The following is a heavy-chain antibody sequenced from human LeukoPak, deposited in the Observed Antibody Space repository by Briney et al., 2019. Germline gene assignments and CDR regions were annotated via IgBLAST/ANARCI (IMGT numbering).Heavy chain of an antibody. J-gene: IGHJ4*02. Sequence: SETLSLTCAVYGGSFSDYYWSWIRQPPGKGLKWIGEINHSGSTNYNPSLKSRVTISVGMSRNQFSLRLSSVTAADTAVYYCARHRTRSMTMVRGVMSPFDYWGQGTLVTVSS. CDR2: INHSGST. D-gene: IGHD3-10*01. CDR1: GGSFSDYY. V-gene: IGHV4-34*01. CDR3: ARHRTRSMTMVRGVMSPFDY.